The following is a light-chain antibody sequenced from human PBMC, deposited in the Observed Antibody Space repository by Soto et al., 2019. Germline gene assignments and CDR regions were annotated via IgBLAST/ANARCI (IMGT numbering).Light chain of an antibody. CDR3: SSYAGRTTSYL. CDR1: NSDVGSYNF. J-gene: IGLJ1*01. V-gene: IGLV2-8*01. CDR2: EVT. Sequence: QSVLTQPPSASGSPGQSVTISCTGANSDVGSYNFVSWYQQHPGKAPKLLIYEVTKRPSGVPDRFSGSKSGNTASLTVSGLQAEDEAVYYCSSYAGRTTSYLFGSGTKVTVL.